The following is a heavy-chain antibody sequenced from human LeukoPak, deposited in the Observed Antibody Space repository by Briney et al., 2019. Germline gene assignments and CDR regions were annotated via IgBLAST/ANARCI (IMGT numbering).Heavy chain of an antibody. CDR3: ASEEGGLDV. Sequence: PGGSLRLSCAASGFTFSRYWMHWVRQAPGKGLVWVSRIKTDGTYTSYADSVKGRFTISRDNAKSTLYLQMNALRGEDTAVYYCASEEGGLDVWGQGTTVTASS. CDR2: IKTDGTYT. J-gene: IGHJ6*02. CDR1: GFTFSRYW. V-gene: IGHV3-74*01.